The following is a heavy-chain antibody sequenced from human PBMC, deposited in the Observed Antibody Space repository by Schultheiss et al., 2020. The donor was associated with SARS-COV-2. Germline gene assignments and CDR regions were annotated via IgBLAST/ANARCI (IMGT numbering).Heavy chain of an antibody. CDR2: ISYDGSNK. Sequence: GGSLRLSCAASGFTFRTYAMHWVRQAPGKGLEWVAVISYDGSNKYYADSVKGRFTISRDNSKNTLYLQMNSLRAEDTAVYYCARDFDPYSSFCGDWGQGTLVTVSS. J-gene: IGHJ4*02. CDR1: GFTFRTYA. CDR3: ARDFDPYSSFCGD. D-gene: IGHD6-19*01. V-gene: IGHV3-30*01.